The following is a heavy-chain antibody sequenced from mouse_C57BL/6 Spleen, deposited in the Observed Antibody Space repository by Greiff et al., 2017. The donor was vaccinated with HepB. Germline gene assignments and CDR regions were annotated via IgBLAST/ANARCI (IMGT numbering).Heavy chain of an antibody. J-gene: IGHJ4*01. CDR1: GYTFTSYW. D-gene: IGHD1-2*01. CDR2: IDPSDSYT. Sequence: QVQLQQPGAELVMPGASVKLSCKASGYTFTSYWMHWVKQRPGQGLEWIGEIDPSDSYTNYNQKFKGKSTLTVDKSSSTAYMQLSSLTSEDSAVYYCARWGLRLYYAMDYWGQGTSVTVSS. V-gene: IGHV1-69*01. CDR3: ARWGLRLYYAMDY.